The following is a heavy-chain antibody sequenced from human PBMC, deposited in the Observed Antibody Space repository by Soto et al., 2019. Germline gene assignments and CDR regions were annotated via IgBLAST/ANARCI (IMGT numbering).Heavy chain of an antibody. J-gene: IGHJ4*02. Sequence: QVQLVESGGGVVQPGRSLRLSCAASGFIINEYGMHRVRQAPGKGLEWVAVIWYDGSNKYYADSVKGRFTFSRDNSKDKMSLHMSRLRVEDTAVCYCARCGCSCSNCNLNQWSFDLWGRGTLVTVSS. CDR2: IWYDGSNK. CDR1: GFIINEYG. V-gene: IGHV3-33*03. D-gene: IGHD2-15*01. CDR3: ARCGCSCSNCNLNQWSFDL.